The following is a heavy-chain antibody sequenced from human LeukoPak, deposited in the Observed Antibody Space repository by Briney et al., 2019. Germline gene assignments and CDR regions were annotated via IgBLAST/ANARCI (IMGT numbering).Heavy chain of an antibody. J-gene: IGHJ4*02. D-gene: IGHD3-22*01. Sequence: ETLSLTCAVYGGSFSGYYWSWIRQAPGKGLEWVGRIKSKTDGGTTDYAVSVEGRFTISRHDSRDTLYLQMNSLKIEDTAVYYCTTVLSYYDTSGYFSRDYWGQGTLVTVSS. CDR2: IKSKTDGGTT. V-gene: IGHV3-15*07. CDR1: GGSFSGYY. CDR3: TTVLSYYDTSGYFSRDY.